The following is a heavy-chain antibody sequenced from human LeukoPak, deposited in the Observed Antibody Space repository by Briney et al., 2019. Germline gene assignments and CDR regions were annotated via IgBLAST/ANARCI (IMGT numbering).Heavy chain of an antibody. CDR3: ARGQWPPEGYFDY. CDR2: IYYSGST. Sequence: GSLRLSCAASGFTFNTYSMNWVRQAPGKGLEWVGYIYYSGSTNYNPSLKSRVTISVDTSKNQFSLKLSSVTAADTAVYYCARGQWPPEGYFDYWGQGTLATVSS. J-gene: IGHJ4*02. CDR1: GFTFNTYS. V-gene: IGHV4-59*01. D-gene: IGHD6-19*01.